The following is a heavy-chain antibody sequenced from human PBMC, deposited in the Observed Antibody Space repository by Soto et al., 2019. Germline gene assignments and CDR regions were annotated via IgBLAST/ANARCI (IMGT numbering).Heavy chain of an antibody. CDR3: AREGTGMDV. J-gene: IGHJ6*02. Sequence: QVQLVESGGGVVQPGRSLRLSCAASGFTFSSYDMHWVRQAPGKGLEWVAVIWYDGSNKYYADSVKGRFTISRDNSKNTLYLQMNSLRAEDTAVDYCAREGTGMDVWGQGTTVTFSS. V-gene: IGHV3-33*01. CDR2: IWYDGSNK. CDR1: GFTFSSYD. D-gene: IGHD1-1*01.